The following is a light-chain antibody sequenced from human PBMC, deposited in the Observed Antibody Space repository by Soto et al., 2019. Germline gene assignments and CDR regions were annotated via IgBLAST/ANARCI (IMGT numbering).Light chain of an antibody. J-gene: IGLJ2*01. CDR3: QTWGTGIVV. CDR2: LNRYGSH. V-gene: IGLV4-69*01. Sequence: QPVLTQSPSASASLGASVKLTCTLSSGHSSYAIAWHQQQPEKGPRYLMKLNRYGSHSKGDGIPDRFSGSSSGAERYLTISSLQSEDEADYYCQTWGTGIVVFGGGTKLTVL. CDR1: SGHSSYA.